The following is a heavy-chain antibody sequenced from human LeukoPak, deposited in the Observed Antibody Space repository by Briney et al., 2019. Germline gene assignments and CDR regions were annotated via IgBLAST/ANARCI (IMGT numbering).Heavy chain of an antibody. Sequence: GGSLRLSCAASGFTFSSYAMSWVRQAPGKGLEWVSSISSSSSYIYYADSVKGRFTISRDNAKNSLYLQMNSLRAEDTAVYYCARDPTDYADYYYYGMDVWGQGTTVTVSS. V-gene: IGHV3-21*01. J-gene: IGHJ6*02. D-gene: IGHD4-17*01. CDR2: ISSSSSYI. CDR1: GFTFSSYA. CDR3: ARDPTDYADYYYYGMDV.